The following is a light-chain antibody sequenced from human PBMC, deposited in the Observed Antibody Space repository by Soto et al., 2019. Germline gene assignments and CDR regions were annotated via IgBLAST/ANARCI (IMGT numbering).Light chain of an antibody. Sequence: DIQLTQSPSSVSASVGDTVTITCRASQGISSRLAWHQQKPGKAPKLLIYGASGLQSGVPSRFSGSGSGTDFTLTISSLQPEDFATYYCQQCNSFPLTFGGGTKVEIK. J-gene: IGKJ4*01. CDR3: QQCNSFPLT. CDR1: QGISSR. V-gene: IGKV1D-12*01. CDR2: GAS.